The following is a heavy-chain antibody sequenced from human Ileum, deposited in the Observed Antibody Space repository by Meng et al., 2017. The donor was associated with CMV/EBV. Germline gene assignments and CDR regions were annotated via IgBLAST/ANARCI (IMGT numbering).Heavy chain of an antibody. CDR3: VPGKYCFGTTCSYYFDH. CDR2: IKSKADGGTI. V-gene: IGHV3-15*07. CDR1: FINAW. D-gene: IGHD2-2*01. J-gene: IGHJ4*02. Sequence: FINAWMNWVRQAAGKGLEWVGRIKSKADGGTIEYAAPVKGRCTISRDDSENTLYLQMSGLKTEDTAVYYCVPGKYCFGTTCSYYFDHWGQGTLVTVSS.